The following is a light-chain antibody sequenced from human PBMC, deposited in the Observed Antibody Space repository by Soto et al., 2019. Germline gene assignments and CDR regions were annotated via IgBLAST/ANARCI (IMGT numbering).Light chain of an antibody. J-gene: IGKJ1*01. CDR3: QQYNSYSWT. CDR2: DAS. CDR1: QSITIW. V-gene: IGKV1-5*01. Sequence: DIQMTQSPSTLSASVGDRVTITCRASQSITIWLAWYQQKPGKPPKLLIFDASSLESGVPSRFSGSGSGTEFTLTISSLQPDDFATYYCQQYNSYSWTFGQGTKVEIK.